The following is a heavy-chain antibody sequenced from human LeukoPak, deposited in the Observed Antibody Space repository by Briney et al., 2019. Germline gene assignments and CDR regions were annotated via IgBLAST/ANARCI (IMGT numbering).Heavy chain of an antibody. CDR1: GYPFNIYW. Sequence: GESLKISCKGSGYPFNIYWIAWVRQMPGKGLGWLGIIFPGDSDTRYSPSFQGQVTISADKSMSTAYLQWNSLQASDSAVYYCARQDGDGLYFFDYWGQGSLVTVSS. CDR3: ARQDGDGLYFFDY. J-gene: IGHJ4*02. D-gene: IGHD5-12*01. CDR2: IFPGDSDT. V-gene: IGHV5-51*01.